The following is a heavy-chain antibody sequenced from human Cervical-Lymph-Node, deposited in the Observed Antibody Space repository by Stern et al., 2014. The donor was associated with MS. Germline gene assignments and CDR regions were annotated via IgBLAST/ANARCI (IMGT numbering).Heavy chain of an antibody. Sequence: VQLVESGPGLVRPSGTLSLTCAVSGDSISNDNWWSWVRQPPGKGLEWIGEVYHTGSANYDPSLKSRVPISVDKSKNQFSLRLTSMTAADTAVYYCARDQGFQLMNSWGQGTLVIVSS. CDR2: VYHTGSA. D-gene: IGHD2-2*01. J-gene: IGHJ4*02. CDR1: GDSISNDNW. V-gene: IGHV4-4*02. CDR3: ARDQGFQLMNS.